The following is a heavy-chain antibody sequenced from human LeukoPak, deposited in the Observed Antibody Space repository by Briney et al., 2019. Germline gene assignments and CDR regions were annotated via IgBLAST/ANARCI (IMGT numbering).Heavy chain of an antibody. J-gene: IGHJ4*02. CDR1: GLSVSSTY. CDR3: VAEDTY. V-gene: IGHV3-53*01. D-gene: IGHD5-18*01. Sequence: PGWSLRLSCAVSGLSVSSTYMTWFRQAPGKGLEWVSVIYGGGGTNYADSLKGRVSISRDNSKNTLYLQMNSLRADDTAVYYCVAEDTYWGQGTLVTVSS. CDR2: IYGGGGT.